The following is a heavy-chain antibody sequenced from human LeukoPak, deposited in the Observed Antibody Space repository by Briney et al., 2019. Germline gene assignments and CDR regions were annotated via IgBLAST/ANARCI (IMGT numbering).Heavy chain of an antibody. Sequence: VASVKVSCKASGGIFSSYAISWVRQAPGQGLEWMGGIITIFGTANYAQKFQGRVTITADESTSTAYMELSSLRSEDTAVYYCATARDYYGSGSRSRAFDIWGQGTMVTVSS. J-gene: IGHJ3*02. V-gene: IGHV1-69*13. CDR2: IITIFGTA. D-gene: IGHD3-10*01. CDR1: GGIFSSYA. CDR3: ATARDYYGSGSRSRAFDI.